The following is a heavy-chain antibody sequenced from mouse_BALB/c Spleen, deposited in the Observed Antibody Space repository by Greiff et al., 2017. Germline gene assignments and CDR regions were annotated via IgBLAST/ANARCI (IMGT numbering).Heavy chain of an antibody. CDR2: IAPGSGST. CDR3: ARDGQSDY. Sequence: DLVKPGASVKLSCKASGYTFTSYWINWIKQRPGQGLEWIGRIAPGSGSTYYNEMFKGKATMTVDTSSSTAYIQLSSLSSEDSAVYFCARDGQSDYWGQGTTLTVSS. D-gene: IGHD2-3*01. V-gene: IGHV1S41*01. J-gene: IGHJ2*01. CDR1: GYTFTSYW.